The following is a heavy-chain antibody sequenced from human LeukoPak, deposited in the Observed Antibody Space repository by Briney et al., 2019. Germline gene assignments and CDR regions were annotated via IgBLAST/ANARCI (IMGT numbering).Heavy chain of an antibody. J-gene: IGHJ4*02. CDR3: AAGITGRTIDY. V-gene: IGHV4-59*01. CDR1: ASSINSYY. CDR2: VYYSENI. Sequence: PSETLSLTCTVSASSINSYYWNWVRQPPGKGLEWIDYVYYSENIYYGPSLKSRVTISVDTSKKQFSLKMNSVTAADTAVYYCAAGITGRTIDYWGQGTLVTVSS. D-gene: IGHD1-20*01.